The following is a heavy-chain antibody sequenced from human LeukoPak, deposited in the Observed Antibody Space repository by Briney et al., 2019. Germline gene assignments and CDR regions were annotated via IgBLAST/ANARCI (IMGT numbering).Heavy chain of an antibody. CDR2: INPNSGGT. Sequence: ASVNVSCKPSGYTFTGYYMHWVRQAPGHGLEWMGWINPNSGGTNYAQKFQGRVTMTRDTSISTAYMELSRLRSDDTAVYYCARLPRYCSGGSCYWFDPWGQGTLVTVSS. V-gene: IGHV1-2*02. D-gene: IGHD2-15*01. J-gene: IGHJ5*02. CDR3: ARLPRYCSGGSCYWFDP. CDR1: GYTFTGYY.